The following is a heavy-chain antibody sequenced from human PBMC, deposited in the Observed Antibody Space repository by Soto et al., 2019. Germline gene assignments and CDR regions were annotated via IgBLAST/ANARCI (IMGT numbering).Heavy chain of an antibody. V-gene: IGHV4-59*01. CDR3: ARGAVAGPLDWFDP. Sequence: KPSETLSLTCTVSGGSISSYYWSWIRQPPGKGLEWIGYIYYSGSTNYNPSLKSRVTISVDTSKNQFSLKLSSVTAADTAVYYCARGAVAGPLDWFDPWGQGTLVTVSS. D-gene: IGHD6-19*01. CDR1: GGSISSYY. J-gene: IGHJ5*02. CDR2: IYYSGST.